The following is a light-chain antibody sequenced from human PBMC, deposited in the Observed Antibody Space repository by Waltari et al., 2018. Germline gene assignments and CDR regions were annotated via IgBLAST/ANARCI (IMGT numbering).Light chain of an antibody. V-gene: IGLV2-23*01. Sequence: QSALTQPASVSGSPGQSITISCTGTSSDVGSYNLVSWYQQHPGKAPKLMIYEGSKRPSGVSKRFSGATSGNTASLTISGLQAEDEADYYCCSYAGSRVFGTGTKVTVL. CDR1: SSDVGSYNL. CDR2: EGS. CDR3: CSYAGSRV. J-gene: IGLJ1*01.